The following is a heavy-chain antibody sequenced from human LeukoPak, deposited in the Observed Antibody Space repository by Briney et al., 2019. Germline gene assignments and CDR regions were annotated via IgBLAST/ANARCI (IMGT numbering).Heavy chain of an antibody. J-gene: IGHJ4*02. CDR1: GYSFTSYW. CDR3: ARITPDDYGSGSPRDYFDY. V-gene: IGHV5-51*01. D-gene: IGHD3-10*01. CDR2: IYPGDSDT. Sequence: GEALEISWQGSGYSFTSYWIGWVRQMPGKGLEWMGIIYPGDSDTRYSPSFQGQVTISADKYISTAYLQWSSLKASGTAMYYCARITPDDYGSGSPRDYFDYWGQGPLVTVSS.